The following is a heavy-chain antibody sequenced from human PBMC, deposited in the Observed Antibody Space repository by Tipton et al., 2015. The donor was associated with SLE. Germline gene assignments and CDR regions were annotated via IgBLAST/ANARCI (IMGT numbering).Heavy chain of an antibody. Sequence: TLSLTCTIYSGSFNGYHWSWIRQTPGKGLEWIGEVKLGETTNYNPSLESRVTMSVSTSKNQFSLKLTSVTAADTAVYYCARDLGRLYFDYWGQGTLVTVSS. CDR3: ARDLGRLYFDY. V-gene: IGHV4-34*01. J-gene: IGHJ4*02. CDR1: SGSFNGYH. CDR2: VKLGETT. D-gene: IGHD3-16*01.